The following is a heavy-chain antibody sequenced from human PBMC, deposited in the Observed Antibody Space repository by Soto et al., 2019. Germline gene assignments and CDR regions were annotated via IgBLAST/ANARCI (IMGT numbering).Heavy chain of an antibody. Sequence: SETLSLTCSVSGGSISSGGYYWSWIRQHPGKGLEWIGYIYYSGSTYYNPSLKSRVTISVDTSKNQFSLKLSSVTAADTAVYYCARELPDVGFDPWGQGTLVTVSS. CDR3: ARELPDVGFDP. D-gene: IGHD3-16*01. V-gene: IGHV4-31*03. J-gene: IGHJ5*02. CDR2: IYYSGST. CDR1: GGSISSGGYY.